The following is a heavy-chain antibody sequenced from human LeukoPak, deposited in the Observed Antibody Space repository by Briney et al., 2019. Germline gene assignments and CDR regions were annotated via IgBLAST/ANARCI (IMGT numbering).Heavy chain of an antibody. V-gene: IGHV3-30*18. Sequence: GGSLRLSCAASGFTFSSYGMPWVRQAPGKGLEWVAVISYDGSNKYYADSVKGRFTISRDNSKNTLYLQMNSLRAEDTAVYYCAKVWYSSGWYGYYYGMDVWGQGTTVTVSS. CDR3: AKVWYSSGWYGYYYGMDV. CDR1: GFTFSSYG. J-gene: IGHJ6*02. CDR2: ISYDGSNK. D-gene: IGHD6-19*01.